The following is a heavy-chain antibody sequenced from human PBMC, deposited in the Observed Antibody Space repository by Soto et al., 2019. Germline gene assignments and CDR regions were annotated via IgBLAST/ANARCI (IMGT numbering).Heavy chain of an antibody. Sequence: ASVKVSCKASGYTFTGYYMHWVRQAPGQGLEWMGWINPNSGGTNYAQKFQGWVTMTRDTSISTAYMELSRLRSDDTAVYYCARVGLAGDSLLYGMDVWGQGTTVTVSS. D-gene: IGHD2-21*02. J-gene: IGHJ6*02. CDR3: ARVGLAGDSLLYGMDV. CDR1: GYTFTGYY. CDR2: INPNSGGT. V-gene: IGHV1-2*04.